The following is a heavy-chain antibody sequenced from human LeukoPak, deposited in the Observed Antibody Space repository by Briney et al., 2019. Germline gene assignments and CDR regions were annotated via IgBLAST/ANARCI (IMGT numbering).Heavy chain of an antibody. CDR3: ARSWYSSSWYIPSS. CDR1: GGSISSYY. D-gene: IGHD6-13*01. Sequence: PSETLSLTCTVSGGSISSYYWSWIRQPAGKGLEWIGRIYTSGSTNYNPSLKSRVTMSVDTSKNQFSLKLSSVTAADTAVYYCARSWYSSSWYIPSSWGQGTLVTVSS. J-gene: IGHJ4*02. V-gene: IGHV4-4*07. CDR2: IYTSGST.